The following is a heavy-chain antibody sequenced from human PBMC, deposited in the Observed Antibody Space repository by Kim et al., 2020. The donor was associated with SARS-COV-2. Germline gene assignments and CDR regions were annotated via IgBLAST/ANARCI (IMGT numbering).Heavy chain of an antibody. CDR3: TRGEWFGELGRWWFDS. V-gene: IGHV3-15*01. D-gene: IGHD3-10*01. CDR2: IKSKTDGGTT. Sequence: GGSLRLSCAASGFTFSNAWMSWVRQAPGKGPVWVGRIKSKTDGGTTDYAAPVKGRFTISRDDTKSTLYLQMNSLKTEDTAVYYCTRGEWFGELGRWWFDSWGQGTLVTVSS. J-gene: IGHJ5*01. CDR1: GFTFSNAW.